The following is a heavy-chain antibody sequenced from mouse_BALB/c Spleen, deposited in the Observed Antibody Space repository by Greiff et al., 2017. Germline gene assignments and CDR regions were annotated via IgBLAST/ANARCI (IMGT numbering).Heavy chain of an antibody. J-gene: IGHJ4*01. CDR2: ISYSGST. CDR1: GYSITSDYA. CDR3: ARRITTVVPYAMDY. D-gene: IGHD1-1*01. V-gene: IGHV3-2*02. Sequence: EVKLMESGPGLVKPSQSLSLTCTVTGYSITSDYAWNWIRQFPGNKLEWMGYISYSGSTSYNPSLKSRISITRDTSKNQFFLQLNSVTTEDTATYYCARRITTVVPYAMDYWGQGTSVTVSS.